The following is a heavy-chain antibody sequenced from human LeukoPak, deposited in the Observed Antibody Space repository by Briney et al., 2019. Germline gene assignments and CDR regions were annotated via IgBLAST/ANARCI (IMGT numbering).Heavy chain of an antibody. CDR2: IKQDGSEK. D-gene: IGHD2-2*01. CDR1: GFTFSSYW. V-gene: IGHV3-7*01. CDR3: ARSGGYCSSTSCSTFDY. J-gene: IGHJ4*02. Sequence: GGSLRLSCAASGFTFSSYWMSWVRQAPGKGLEWVANIKQDGSEKYYVDSVKGRFTISRDNAKNSLYLQMNSLRAEDTAVYYCARSGGYCSSTSCSTFDYWGQGTLVIVSS.